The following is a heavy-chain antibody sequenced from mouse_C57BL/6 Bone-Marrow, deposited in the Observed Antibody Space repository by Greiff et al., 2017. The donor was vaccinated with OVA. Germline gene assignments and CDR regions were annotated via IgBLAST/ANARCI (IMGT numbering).Heavy chain of an antibody. CDR3: ARYGYYVRFAY. CDR2: INPGSGGT. J-gene: IGHJ3*01. D-gene: IGHD2-3*01. CDR1: GYAFTNYL. V-gene: IGHV1-54*01. Sequence: QVQLQQSGAELVRPGTSVKVSCKASGYAFTNYLIEWVKQRPGQGLEWIGVINPGSGGTNYNEKFKGKATLTADKSSSTAYMQLSSLTSEDSAVYFCARYGYYVRFAYWGQGTLVTVSA.